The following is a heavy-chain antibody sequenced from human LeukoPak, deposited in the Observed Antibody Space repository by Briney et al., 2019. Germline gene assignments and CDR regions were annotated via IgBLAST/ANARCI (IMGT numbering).Heavy chain of an antibody. J-gene: IGHJ4*02. CDR3: ARGRYDFWSGYIDY. V-gene: IGHV3-30-3*01. Sequence: PGRSLRLSCAASGFTFSSYAMHWVRQAPGKGLEWVAVISYDGSNKYYADSVKGRFTISRDNSKNTLYLQMNSLRAEDTAVYYCARGRYDFWSGYIDYWGQGTLVTVSS. CDR2: ISYDGSNK. D-gene: IGHD3-3*01. CDR1: GFTFSSYA.